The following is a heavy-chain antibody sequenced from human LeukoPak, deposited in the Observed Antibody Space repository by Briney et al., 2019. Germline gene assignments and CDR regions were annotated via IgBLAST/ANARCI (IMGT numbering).Heavy chain of an antibody. Sequence: GGSLRLSCAASGFTFDDYAMHWVRQAPGKGLEWVSGISWNSGSIGYADSVKGRFTISRDNAKNSLYLQMNSLRAEDTAVYYCARDSWYDSSGYLIDYWGQGTLVTVSS. CDR1: GFTFDDYA. CDR3: ARDSWYDSSGYLIDY. CDR2: ISWNSGSI. J-gene: IGHJ4*02. D-gene: IGHD3-22*01. V-gene: IGHV3-9*01.